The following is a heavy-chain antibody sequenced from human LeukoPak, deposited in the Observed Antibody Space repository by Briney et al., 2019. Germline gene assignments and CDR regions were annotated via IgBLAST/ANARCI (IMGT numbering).Heavy chain of an antibody. V-gene: IGHV3-43*01. Sequence: GGSLRLSCAASGFTFDDYSIHWVRQAPGKGLEWVSFISWDGGSTYYADSVKGRFTISRDNSKNSLYLQMNSLRTEDTALYYCAKGYASSDYYMDVWGKGSTVTVSS. CDR3: AKGYASSDYYMDV. CDR2: ISWDGGST. J-gene: IGHJ6*03. D-gene: IGHD1-1*01. CDR1: GFTFDDYS.